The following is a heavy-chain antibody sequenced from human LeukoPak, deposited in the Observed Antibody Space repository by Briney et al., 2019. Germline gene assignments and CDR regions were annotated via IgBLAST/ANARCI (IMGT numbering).Heavy chain of an antibody. V-gene: IGHV3-48*04. D-gene: IGHD6-13*01. CDR3: ARGAAAGHFDY. J-gene: IGHJ4*02. Sequence: PGGSLRLSCAASGFTFNNYGMSWVRQAPGKGLEWVSYIDLSSSTIYYADSVEGRFTISRDNAKNSLYLQMNSLRAEDTAVYYCARGAAAGHFDYWGQGTLITVSP. CDR2: IDLSSSTI. CDR1: GFTFNNYG.